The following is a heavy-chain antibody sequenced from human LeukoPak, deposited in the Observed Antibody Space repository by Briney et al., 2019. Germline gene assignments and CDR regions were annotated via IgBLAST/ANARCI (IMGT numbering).Heavy chain of an antibody. J-gene: IGHJ6*02. CDR2: INPNSGGT. D-gene: IGHD5-18*01. Sequence: GASVKVSCKASGYTFTGYYMHWVRQAPGQGLEWMGWINPNSGGTNYAQKFQGRVTMTRDTSISTAYMELSRLRSDDTAVYYCARDTAMVKSWYYYGMDVWGQGTTVTVSS. CDR3: ARDTAMVKSWYYYGMDV. V-gene: IGHV1-2*02. CDR1: GYTFTGYY.